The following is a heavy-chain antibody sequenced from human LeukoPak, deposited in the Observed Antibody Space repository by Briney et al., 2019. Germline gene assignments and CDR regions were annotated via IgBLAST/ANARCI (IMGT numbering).Heavy chain of an antibody. V-gene: IGHV4-34*01. CDR3: ASRYCSGGSCYKRGRGAFDI. Sequence: SETLSLTCAVYGGSFSGYYWSWIRQPPGKGLEWIGEINHSGSTNYNPSLKSRVTISVDTSKNQFSLKLSSVTAADTAVYYCASRYCSGGSCYKRGRGAFDIWGQGTMVTVSS. CDR1: GGSFSGYY. CDR2: INHSGST. J-gene: IGHJ3*02. D-gene: IGHD2-15*01.